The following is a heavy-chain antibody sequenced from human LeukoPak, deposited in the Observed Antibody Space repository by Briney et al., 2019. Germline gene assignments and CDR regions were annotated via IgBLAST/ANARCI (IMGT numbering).Heavy chain of an antibody. J-gene: IGHJ4*02. CDR2: IYPSDSDT. D-gene: IGHD6-6*01. CDR1: GYSFTTYW. V-gene: IGHV5-51*01. Sequence: GESLKISCKASGYSFTTYWIGWVRQMPGKGLEWMGIIYPSDSDTRYSPSFQGQVTISADKSINTAYLQWSSLKASDTAMYYCARSASSSVGTFNYWGQGTLVTVSS. CDR3: ARSASSSVGTFNY.